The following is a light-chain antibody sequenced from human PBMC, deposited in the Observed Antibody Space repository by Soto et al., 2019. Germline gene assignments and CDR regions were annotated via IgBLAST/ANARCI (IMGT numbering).Light chain of an antibody. J-gene: IGKJ5*01. Sequence: DIQMTQSPSSVSASVGDRVTITCRASQGISNWLAWYQQKPGKAPRLLIYDASSLQSGVPSRFSGSGTGTYFTLTIHSLQPEDFATYYCQQVNSFPITFGQGTRLEIK. CDR1: QGISNW. V-gene: IGKV1-12*01. CDR3: QQVNSFPIT. CDR2: DAS.